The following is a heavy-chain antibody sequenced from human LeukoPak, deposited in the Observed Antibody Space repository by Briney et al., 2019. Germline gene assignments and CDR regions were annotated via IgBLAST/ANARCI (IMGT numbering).Heavy chain of an antibody. J-gene: IGHJ6*04. Sequence: GGSLRLSCAASGFTFSSYWMHWVRQAPGKGLVWVSRINTDGSTTTYADSVKGRFTISRDNAKNSLYLQMNSLRAEDTAVYYCAELGITMIGGVWGKGTTVTISS. CDR1: GFTFSSYW. V-gene: IGHV3-74*01. CDR3: AELGITMIGGV. CDR2: INTDGSTT. D-gene: IGHD3-10*02.